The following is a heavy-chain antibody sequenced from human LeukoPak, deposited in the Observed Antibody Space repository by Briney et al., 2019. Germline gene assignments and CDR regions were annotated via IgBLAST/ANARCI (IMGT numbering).Heavy chain of an antibody. CDR1: GFTFSSYA. Sequence: GGSLRLSCAASGFTFSSYAMSWVRQAPGKGLDWVSAISGSGGSTYYADSVKGRFTISRDNSKNTLYLQMNSLRAEDTAVYYCAKDRERFLEWLLPHYWGQGTLVTVSS. CDR3: AKDRERFLEWLLPHY. CDR2: ISGSGGST. J-gene: IGHJ4*02. V-gene: IGHV3-23*01. D-gene: IGHD3-3*01.